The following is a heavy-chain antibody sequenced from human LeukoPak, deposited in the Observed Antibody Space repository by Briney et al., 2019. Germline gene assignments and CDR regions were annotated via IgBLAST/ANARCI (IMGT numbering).Heavy chain of an antibody. Sequence: GGSLRLPCAASGFTFSSYSMNWVRQAPGKGLEWVSAISGSGGSTYYADSVKGRFTISRDNSKNTLYLQMNSLRAEDTAVYYCAKSEGITMIVVVTYYFDYWGQGTLVTVSS. J-gene: IGHJ4*02. V-gene: IGHV3-23*01. D-gene: IGHD3-22*01. CDR3: AKSEGITMIVVVTYYFDY. CDR2: ISGSGGST. CDR1: GFTFSSYS.